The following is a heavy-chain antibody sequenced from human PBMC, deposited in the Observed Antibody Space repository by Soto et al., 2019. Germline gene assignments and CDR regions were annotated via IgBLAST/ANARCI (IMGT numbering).Heavy chain of an antibody. CDR2: INAGNGNT. V-gene: IGHV1-3*01. D-gene: IGHD3-3*02. J-gene: IGHJ6*03. CDR3: ARDHFWSGYLHYYYYMDV. Sequence: GASVKISCKASGYTFTSYAMHWVRQAPGQRLEWMGWINAGNGNTKYSQEFQGRVTITRDTSASTAYMELSSLRSEDTAVYYCARDHFWSGYLHYYYYMDVWGKGTTVTVSS. CDR1: GYTFTSYA.